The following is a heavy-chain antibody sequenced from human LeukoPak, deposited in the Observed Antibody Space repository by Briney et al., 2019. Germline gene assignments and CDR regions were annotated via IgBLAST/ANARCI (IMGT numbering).Heavy chain of an antibody. CDR2: IIPIFGTA. CDR1: GGTFSSYA. V-gene: IGHV1-69*05. D-gene: IGHD3-9*01. CDR3: AREGLRYFDWLLGAFDI. J-gene: IGHJ3*02. Sequence: GASVTVSCKASGGTFSSYAISWVRQAPGQGLEWMGGIIPIFGTANYAQKFQGRVTITTDESTSTAYMELSSLRSEDTAVYYCAREGLRYFDWLLGAFDIWGQGTMVTVSS.